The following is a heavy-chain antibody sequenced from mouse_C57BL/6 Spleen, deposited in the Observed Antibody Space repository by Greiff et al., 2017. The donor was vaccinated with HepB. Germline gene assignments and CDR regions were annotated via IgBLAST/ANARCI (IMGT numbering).Heavy chain of an antibody. CDR1: GYAFSSSW. Sequence: QVQLQQSGPELVKPGASVKISCKASGYAFSSSWMNWVKQRPGKGLEWIGRIYPGDGDTNYNGKFKGKATLTADKSSSTAYMQLSSLTSEDSAVYFCARGGYYDSYWYFDVWGTGTTVTVSS. J-gene: IGHJ1*03. D-gene: IGHD2-4*01. CDR3: ARGGYYDSYWYFDV. V-gene: IGHV1-82*01. CDR2: IYPGDGDT.